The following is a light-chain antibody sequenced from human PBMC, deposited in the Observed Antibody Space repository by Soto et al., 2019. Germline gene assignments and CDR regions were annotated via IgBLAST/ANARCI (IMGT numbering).Light chain of an antibody. CDR2: NNN. V-gene: IGLV1-44*01. Sequence: QSALTQPPSASGTPGQMVTISCSGSSSNIGSNTVNWYQQLPGTAPKLLIYNNNLRPSGVPDRFSGSKSGTSASLAISGLQSEDEADYYCAALDDSLDGQNVFGTRTKVTVL. CDR1: SSNIGSNT. CDR3: AALDDSLDGQNV. J-gene: IGLJ1*01.